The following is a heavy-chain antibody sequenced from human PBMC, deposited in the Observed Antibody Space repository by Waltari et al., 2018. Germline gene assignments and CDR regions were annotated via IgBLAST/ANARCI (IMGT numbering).Heavy chain of an antibody. J-gene: IGHJ1*01. D-gene: IGHD6-13*01. V-gene: IGHV5-51*03. CDR1: GYSFTSYW. Sequence: EVQLVQSGAEVKKPGESLKISCKGSGYSFTSYWIGWVRQMPGKGLEWMGIIYPGDSDTRYSPSFQGQVTISADKSISTAYLQWSSLKTSDTAMYYCATIAAAGTIAEYFQHWGQGTLVTVSS. CDR2: IYPGDSDT. CDR3: ATIAAAGTIAEYFQH.